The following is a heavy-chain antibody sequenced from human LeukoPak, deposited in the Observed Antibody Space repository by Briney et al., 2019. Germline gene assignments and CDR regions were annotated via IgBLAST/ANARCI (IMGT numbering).Heavy chain of an antibody. V-gene: IGHV4-30-4*01. CDR3: ARDHKPVVTAILSLDFYYYNGMDV. CDR2: IYYSGST. J-gene: IGHJ6*02. Sequence: PSETLSLTCTVSGGSISSGDYYWSWIRQPPGKGLEWIGYIYYSGSTHYNPSLKSRVTISVDTSKNQFSLKLSSVTAADTAVYYCARDHKPVVTAILSLDFYYYNGMDVWGQGTTVTVSS. D-gene: IGHD2-21*02. CDR1: GGSISSGDYY.